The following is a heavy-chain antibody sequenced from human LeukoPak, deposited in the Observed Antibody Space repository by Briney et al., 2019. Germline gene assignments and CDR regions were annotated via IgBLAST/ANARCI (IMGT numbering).Heavy chain of an antibody. D-gene: IGHD6-13*01. V-gene: IGHV3-74*01. Sequence: GGSLRLSCAASGFTFSSYWMHWVRQAPGKGLVWVSRINTDGSSTSYADSVKGRFTISRDNAKNTLYLQMNSLRAEDTAVYYCARVSSSSWWALDYWGQGTLITVSS. CDR1: GFTFSSYW. CDR3: ARVSSSSWWALDY. J-gene: IGHJ4*02. CDR2: INTDGSST.